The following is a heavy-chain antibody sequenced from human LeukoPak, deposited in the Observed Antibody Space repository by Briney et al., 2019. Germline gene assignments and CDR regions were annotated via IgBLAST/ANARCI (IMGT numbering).Heavy chain of an antibody. CDR1: GYTFTGYY. CDR2: VDPEDGET. CDR3: ATASPLLLWFGELSAFDI. Sequence: ASVKVSCKVSGYTFTGYYMHWVQQAPGKGLEWMGLVDPEDGETIYAEKFQGRVTITADTSTDTAYMELSSLRSEDTAVYYCATASPLLLWFGELSAFDIWGQGTMVTV. D-gene: IGHD3-10*01. J-gene: IGHJ3*02. V-gene: IGHV1-69-2*01.